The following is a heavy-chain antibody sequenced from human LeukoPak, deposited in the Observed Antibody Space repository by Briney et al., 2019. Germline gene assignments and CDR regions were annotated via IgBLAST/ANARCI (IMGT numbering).Heavy chain of an antibody. J-gene: IGHJ4*02. Sequence: ASVKVSCTASGYTFTSYYMHWVRQAPGKGLEWMGIINPSGGTTNYAHKFQGRVTMNRDMSTSTVYMELSSLRSEETAVYYCAREIRVVPAALPDYWGQGTLVTVSS. CDR1: GYTFTSYY. CDR3: AREIRVVPAALPDY. CDR2: INPSGGTT. D-gene: IGHD2-2*02. V-gene: IGHV1-46*01.